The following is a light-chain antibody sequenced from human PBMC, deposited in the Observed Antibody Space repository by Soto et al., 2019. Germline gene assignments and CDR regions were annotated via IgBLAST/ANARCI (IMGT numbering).Light chain of an antibody. CDR1: QSVRSN. V-gene: IGKV3-15*01. CDR2: GAS. J-gene: IGKJ1*01. CDR3: QQYSNWPPGT. Sequence: EIVMTQSASTLSGSAGERATLSCWASQSVRSNLAWYQQKPGQAPRLLIYGASTRATGIPARFSGSGSGTEFTLTISSLQSEDFAVYYCQQYSNWPPGTFGQGTKVDIK.